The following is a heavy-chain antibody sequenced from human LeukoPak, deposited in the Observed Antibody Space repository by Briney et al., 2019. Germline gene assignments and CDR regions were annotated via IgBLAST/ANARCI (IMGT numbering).Heavy chain of an antibody. CDR3: ASSPYDLLEYCTNGVCLNWFDP. J-gene: IGHJ5*02. CDR2: IVPILGIA. CDR1: GGTFSSYA. V-gene: IGHV1-69*04. Sequence: GASVKVSCKASGGTFSSYAISWVRQAPGQGLEWMGRIVPILGIANYAQKFQGRVTITADKSTSTAYMELSSLRSEDTAVYYCASSPYDLLEYCTNGVCLNWFDPWGQGTLVTVSS. D-gene: IGHD2-8*01.